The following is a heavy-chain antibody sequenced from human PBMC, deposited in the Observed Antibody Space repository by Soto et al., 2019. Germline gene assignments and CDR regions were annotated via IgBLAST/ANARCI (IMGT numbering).Heavy chain of an antibody. J-gene: IGHJ4*02. CDR1: GVSIGSHDW. CDR2: SHQSGNT. CDR3: ATRDTGRVY. D-gene: IGHD5-18*01. V-gene: IGHV4-4*02. Sequence: QVQLQESGPGLVKPSGTLSLTCAVSGVSIGSHDWWTWVRQPPGKGLEWIGESHQSGNTNYNSSLERRVTISLDKSKNNFSPQLSSVTVADTAVYDCATRDTGRVYWGQGTLVTVSS.